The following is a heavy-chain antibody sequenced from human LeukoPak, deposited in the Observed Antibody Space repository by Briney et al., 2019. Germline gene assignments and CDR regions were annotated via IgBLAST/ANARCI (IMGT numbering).Heavy chain of an antibody. J-gene: IGHJ5*02. CDR2: IYYSGST. CDR3: AREGGMDYYGSGSSGWFDP. CDR1: GGSISSYY. Sequence: SETLSLTCTVSGGSISSYYWSWNRQPPGKGLEWIGYIYYSGSTNYNPSLKSRVTISVDTSKNQFSLKLSSVTAADTAVYYCAREGGMDYYGSGSSGWFDPWGQGTLVTVSS. D-gene: IGHD3-10*01. V-gene: IGHV4-59*12.